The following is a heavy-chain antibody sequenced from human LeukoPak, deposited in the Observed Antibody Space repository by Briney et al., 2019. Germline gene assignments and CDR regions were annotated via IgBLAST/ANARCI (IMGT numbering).Heavy chain of an antibody. Sequence: SETLSLTCTVSGGSISSSSYYWGWLRQPPGKGLEWIGSIYFSGSTNYNPSLKSRVTISVDKSKNQFSLKLSSVTAADTAVYYCARDPASGSGYYYVGDYWGQGTLVTVSS. D-gene: IGHD3-22*01. CDR1: GGSISSSSYY. V-gene: IGHV4-39*07. J-gene: IGHJ4*02. CDR2: IYFSGST. CDR3: ARDPASGSGYYYVGDY.